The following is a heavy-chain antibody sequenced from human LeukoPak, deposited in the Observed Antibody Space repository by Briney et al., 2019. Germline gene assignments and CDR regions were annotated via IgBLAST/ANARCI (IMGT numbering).Heavy chain of an antibody. D-gene: IGHD6-19*01. CDR3: ARHQYSSGWNAEYFQH. CDR2: IYHSGST. J-gene: IGHJ1*01. CDR1: GYSISSGYY. V-gene: IGHV4-38-2*02. Sequence: PSQTLSLTCTVSGYSISSGYYWGWIRQPPGKGLEWIGSIYHSGSTYYNPSLKSRVTISVDTSKNQFSLKLSSVTAADTAVYYCARHQYSSGWNAEYFQHWGQGTLVTVSS.